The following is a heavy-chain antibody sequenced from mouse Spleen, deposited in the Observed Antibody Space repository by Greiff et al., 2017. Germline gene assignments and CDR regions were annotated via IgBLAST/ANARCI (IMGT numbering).Heavy chain of an antibody. CDR3: ARARGEYYLDY. J-gene: IGHJ2*01. Sequence: ESGPGLVKPSQSLSLTCSVTGYSITSGYYWNWIRQFPGNKLEWMGYISYDGSNNYNPSLKNRISITRDTSKNQFFLKLNSVTTEDTATYYCARARGEYYLDYWGQGTTLTVSS. CDR1: GYSITSGYY. CDR2: ISYDGSN. V-gene: IGHV3-6*01.